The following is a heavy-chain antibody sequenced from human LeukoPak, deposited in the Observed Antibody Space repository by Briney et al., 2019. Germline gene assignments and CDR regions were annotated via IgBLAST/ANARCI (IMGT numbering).Heavy chain of an antibody. CDR3: AREGAFYYGSGTALYYYYGMDV. V-gene: IGHV3-9*01. J-gene: IGHJ6*02. CDR1: GFTFDDYA. CDR2: ISWNTGSI. D-gene: IGHD3-10*01. Sequence: GGSLRLSCAASGFTFDDYAMHWVRQAPGKGLEWVSGISWNTGSIGYADSVKGRFTISRDNAKNSLYLQMNSLRAEDTALYYCAREGAFYYGSGTALYYYYGMDVWGQGTTVTVSS.